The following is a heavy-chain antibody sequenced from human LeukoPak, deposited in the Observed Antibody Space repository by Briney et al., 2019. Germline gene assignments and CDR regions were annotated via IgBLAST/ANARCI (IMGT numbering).Heavy chain of an antibody. V-gene: IGHV4-34*01. J-gene: IGHJ5*02. CDR2: INHSGST. D-gene: IGHD2-2*01. CDR3: ARGTPLSRYCSSTSCRRTNWFDP. Sequence: SETLSLTCAVYGGSFSGYYWSWIRQPPGKGLEWVGEINHSGSTNYNPSLKSRVTISVDTSKNRFSLKLSSVTAADTDVYYCARGTPLSRYCSSTSCRRTNWFDPWGQGTLVTVSS. CDR1: GGSFSGYY.